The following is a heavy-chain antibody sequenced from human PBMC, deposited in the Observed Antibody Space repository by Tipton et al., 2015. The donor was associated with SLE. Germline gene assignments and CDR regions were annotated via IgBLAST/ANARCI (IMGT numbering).Heavy chain of an antibody. CDR2: ISSSSSYI. D-gene: IGHD2-15*01. CDR3: ARASLDCSGGSCSYYFDY. CDR1: GFTFSSYS. Sequence: LRLSCAASGFTFSSYSMNWVRQTPGKGLEWVSSISSSSSYIHYADSVKGRFTISRDNAKNSLFLQMNSLRAEDTAVYYCARASLDCSGGSCSYYFDYWGQGTLVTVSS. J-gene: IGHJ4*02. V-gene: IGHV3-21*03.